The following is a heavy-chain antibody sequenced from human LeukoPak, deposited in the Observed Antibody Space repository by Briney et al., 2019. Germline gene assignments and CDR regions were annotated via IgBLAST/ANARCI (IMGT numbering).Heavy chain of an antibody. CDR2: INPNSGGT. Sequence: ASVKVSCKASGYTFTGYYMHWVRQAPGQGLEWMGWINPNSGGTNYAQKFQGRVTMTRDTSISTAYMELSRLRSDDTAVYYCARGLPIHGDPFYYFDYWGQGTLVTVSS. J-gene: IGHJ4*02. CDR1: GYTFTGYY. D-gene: IGHD5-12*01. V-gene: IGHV1-2*02. CDR3: ARGLPIHGDPFYYFDY.